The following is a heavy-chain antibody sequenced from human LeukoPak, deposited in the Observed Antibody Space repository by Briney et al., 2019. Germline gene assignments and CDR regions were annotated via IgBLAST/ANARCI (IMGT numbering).Heavy chain of an antibody. Sequence: PGRSLRLSCAASGFTFDDYVMHWVRQVPGKGLEWVSGISWNSGSIGYADSVKGRFTISRDNAKNSLYLQMNSLRAEDTALYYCAKDMSYDFWSGYLDYWGQGTLVTVSS. J-gene: IGHJ4*02. CDR3: AKDMSYDFWSGYLDY. CDR1: GFTFDDYV. CDR2: ISWNSGSI. D-gene: IGHD3-3*01. V-gene: IGHV3-9*01.